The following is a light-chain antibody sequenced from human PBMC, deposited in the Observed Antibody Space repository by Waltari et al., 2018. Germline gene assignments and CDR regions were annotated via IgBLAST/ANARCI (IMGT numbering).Light chain of an antibody. CDR2: KAS. V-gene: IGKV1-5*03. Sequence: DIQMTQSPSPLSASVGDRVTITCRASQSVSSWLAWYQQKPGRAPKLLIYKASTLHTGVTARFSGSGYGTEFTLTINSLQPDDFATYYCQQHNSYSYTFGQGTNLEIK. CDR3: QQHNSYSYT. J-gene: IGKJ2*01. CDR1: QSVSSW.